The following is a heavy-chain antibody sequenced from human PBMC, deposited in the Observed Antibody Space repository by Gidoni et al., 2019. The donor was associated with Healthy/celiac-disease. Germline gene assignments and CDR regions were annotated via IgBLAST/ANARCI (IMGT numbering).Heavy chain of an antibody. D-gene: IGHD6-19*01. CDR2: IYPGDSDT. V-gene: IGHV5-51*01. CDR3: ARAFGGGYGAVAGMAFDI. Sequence: EVQLVQSGAEVKKPGESLKISCKGSGYSFTSYWIGWVRQMPGKGLVWMGIIYPGDSDTRYSPSFQGKVTIAADKSISTAYLQWSSLKASDTAMYYCARAFGGGYGAVAGMAFDIWGQGTMVTVSS. CDR1: GYSFTSYW. J-gene: IGHJ3*02.